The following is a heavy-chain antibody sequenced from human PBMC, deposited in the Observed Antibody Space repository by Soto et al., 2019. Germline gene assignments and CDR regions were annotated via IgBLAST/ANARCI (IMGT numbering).Heavy chain of an antibody. J-gene: IGHJ6*02. Sequence: ASVKVSCKASGYTFTGYYMHWVRQAPGQGLEWMGWINPNSGGTNYAQKFQGWVTVTRDTSISTAYMELSRLRSDDTAVYYCARGDFLTGYPPGFYYYGMDVWGQGTTVTVSS. CDR3: ARGDFLTGYPPGFYYYGMDV. CDR2: INPNSGGT. V-gene: IGHV1-2*04. D-gene: IGHD3-9*01. CDR1: GYTFTGYY.